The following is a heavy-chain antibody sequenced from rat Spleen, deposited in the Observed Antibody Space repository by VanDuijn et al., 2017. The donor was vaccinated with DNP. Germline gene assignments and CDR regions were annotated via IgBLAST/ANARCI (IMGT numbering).Heavy chain of an antibody. CDR3: AIYYYSGDNWFAY. V-gene: IGHV5-27*01. Sequence: EVQLVESGGGLVQPGRSLKLSCAASGFTFSDYYMAWVRQAPTKGLDWVAYINSRGGGTYYPDSVKGRFTISRDNAKNTLYLQMNSLRSEDTATYYCAIYYYSGDNWFAYWGQGTLVTVSS. CDR1: GFTFSDYY. D-gene: IGHD1-1*01. J-gene: IGHJ3*01. CDR2: INSRGGGT.